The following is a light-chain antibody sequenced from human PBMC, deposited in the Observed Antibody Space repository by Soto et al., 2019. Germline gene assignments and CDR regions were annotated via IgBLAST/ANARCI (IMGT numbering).Light chain of an antibody. CDR1: QGVSIY. J-gene: IGKJ1*01. CDR2: GAS. Sequence: LTQSPSSLSASVGDRVTITCRASQGVSIYLAWYQQRPGQAPRLLIYGASSRATGIPDRFSGSGSGTEFTLTISRLEPEDFAVYYCQQYGSSSWTFGQGTKVEIK. V-gene: IGKV3-20*01. CDR3: QQYGSSSWT.